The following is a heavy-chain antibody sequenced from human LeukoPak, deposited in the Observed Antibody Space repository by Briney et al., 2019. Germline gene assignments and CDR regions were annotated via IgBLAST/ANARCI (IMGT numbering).Heavy chain of an antibody. V-gene: IGHV1-18*01. Sequence: ASVKVSCKASGYTFTSYAMHWVRQAPGQRLEWMGWISAYNGNTNYAQMLQGRVTMTTDTSTSTAYMELRSLRSDDTAVYYCARDFPIGHYYYYGMDVWGQGTTVTVSS. CDR1: GYTFTSYA. CDR2: ISAYNGNT. J-gene: IGHJ6*02. CDR3: ARDFPIGHYYYYGMDV.